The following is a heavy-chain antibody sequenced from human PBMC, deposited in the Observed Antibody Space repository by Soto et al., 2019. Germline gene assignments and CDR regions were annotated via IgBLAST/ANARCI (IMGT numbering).Heavy chain of an antibody. V-gene: IGHV3-30-3*01. CDR1: GFSFSKYA. J-gene: IGHJ4*02. D-gene: IGHD1-1*01. CDR3: ARKAGTDF. Sequence: QVKLVESGGTVDQPGRSLRLSCAASGFSFSKYAMHWVRQAPGKGLEWVAVITYDATNEYYADSVKGRFTISRDNSNNAWSIHRSSLRHTDTAVYYCARKAGTDFWGQGTVVSVTS. CDR2: ITYDATNE.